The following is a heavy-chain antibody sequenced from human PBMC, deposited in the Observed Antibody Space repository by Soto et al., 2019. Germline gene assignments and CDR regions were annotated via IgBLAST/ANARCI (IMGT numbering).Heavy chain of an antibody. CDR1: GFTVSTKY. D-gene: IGHD3-16*01. CDR2: IYSGGST. CDR3: ARDPWAADY. Sequence: EVQLVESGGGLVQPGGSLRLSCAASGFTVSTKYMSWVRQAPGKGLEWVSGIYSGGSTFYADYVRGRFTISRDNSKNTVNLQMNSLRAEDTAVYYCARDPWAADYWGQGTLVTCSS. V-gene: IGHV3-66*01. J-gene: IGHJ4*02.